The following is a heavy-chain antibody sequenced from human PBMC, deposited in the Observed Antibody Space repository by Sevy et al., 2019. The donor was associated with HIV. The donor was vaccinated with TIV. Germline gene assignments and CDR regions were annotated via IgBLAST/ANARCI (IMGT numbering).Heavy chain of an antibody. V-gene: IGHV3-23*01. D-gene: IGHD2-2*01. CDR1: GFGFSSDA. CDR3: AKSLRPDIVVSAAHHTYYYGMDV. Sequence: GGSLRLSCAASGFGFSSDAMSWVRQAPGKGLEWVSAIRSTGDSTYYADSVKGRFTISRDNAKNTVYVEMTSLRADDTAIYYCAKSLRPDIVVSAAHHTYYYGMDVWGQGTTVTVSS. CDR2: IRSTGDST. J-gene: IGHJ6*02.